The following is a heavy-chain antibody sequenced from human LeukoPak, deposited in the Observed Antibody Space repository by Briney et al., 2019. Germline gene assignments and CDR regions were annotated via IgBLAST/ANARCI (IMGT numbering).Heavy chain of an antibody. CDR1: GGSISSYY. Sequence: NPSETLSLTCTVSGGSISSYYWSWIRQPPGKGLEWIGCIYYSGSTNYNPSLKSRVTISLDTSKNQFSLKLSSVTAADTAVYYCASYSSSWSGWFDPWGQGTLVTVSS. V-gene: IGHV4-59*01. J-gene: IGHJ5*02. CDR3: ASYSSSWSGWFDP. CDR2: IYYSGST. D-gene: IGHD6-13*01.